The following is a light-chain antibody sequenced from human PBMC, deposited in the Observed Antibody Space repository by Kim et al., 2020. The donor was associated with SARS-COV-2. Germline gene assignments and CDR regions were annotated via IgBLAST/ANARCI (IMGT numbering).Light chain of an antibody. CDR1: KLGDKY. J-gene: IGLJ2*01. V-gene: IGLV3-1*01. CDR2: QHN. CDR3: QAWDSSTVV. Sequence: SYELTQPPSVSVSPGQTASITCSGDKLGDKYACWYQQKPGQSPVLVIYQHNKRTSGIPERFSGSNSGNTATLTISGTQAMDEADYYCQAWDSSTVVFAGGTQLTVL.